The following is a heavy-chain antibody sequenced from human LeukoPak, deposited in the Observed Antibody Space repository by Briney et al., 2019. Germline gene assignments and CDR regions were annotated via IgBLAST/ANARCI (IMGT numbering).Heavy chain of an antibody. Sequence: GALRLSCSASGFTFSSYAMTWVRQRPGKGLEWVSSISGSGLNTYYADSVKGRFTISRDNSRNTLYLQMNSLRAEDTAVFYCARVRYMNSWYREIDYWGQGTLVTVSS. CDR1: GFTFSSYA. CDR3: ARVRYMNSWYREIDY. CDR2: ISGSGLNT. J-gene: IGHJ4*02. V-gene: IGHV3-23*01. D-gene: IGHD6-13*01.